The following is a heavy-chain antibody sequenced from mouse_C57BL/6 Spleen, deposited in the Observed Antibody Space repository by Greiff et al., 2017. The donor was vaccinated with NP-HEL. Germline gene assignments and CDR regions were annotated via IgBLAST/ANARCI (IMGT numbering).Heavy chain of an antibody. J-gene: IGHJ3*01. D-gene: IGHD2-2*01. V-gene: IGHV5-4*01. CDR1: GFTFSSYA. Sequence: DVMLVESGGGLVKPGGSLKLSCAASGFTFSSYAMSWVRQTPEKRLEWVATISDGGSYTYYPDNVKGRFTISRDNAKNNLYLQMSHLKSEDTAMYYCARDDGYDPWFAYWGQGTLVTVSA. CDR3: ARDDGYDPWFAY. CDR2: ISDGGSYT.